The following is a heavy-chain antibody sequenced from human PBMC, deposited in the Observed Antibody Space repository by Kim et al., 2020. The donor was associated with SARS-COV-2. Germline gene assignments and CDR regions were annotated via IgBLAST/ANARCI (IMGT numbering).Heavy chain of an antibody. CDR2: IDYSGST. D-gene: IGHD3-22*01. J-gene: IGHJ2*01. V-gene: IGHV4-59*08. Sequence: GYIDYSGSTNYNPSLKSRVTISVDTSKNQFSLKLSSVTAADTAVYYCARRVDYYDSSGYYYTAYWYFDLWGRGTLVTVSS. CDR3: ARRVDYYDSSGYYYTAYWYFDL.